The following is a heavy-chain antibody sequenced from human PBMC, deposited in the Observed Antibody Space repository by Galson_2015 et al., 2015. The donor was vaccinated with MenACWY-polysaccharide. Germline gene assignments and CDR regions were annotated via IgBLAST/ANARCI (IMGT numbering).Heavy chain of an antibody. V-gene: IGHV3-7*01. Sequence: WVASIKQDGSEKYLVDSVKGRLTISRDNATNTLYLQLNSLRAEDTGVYYCVRGSSGWKGMGVWGQGTTVTVSS. CDR2: IKQDGSEK. CDR3: VRGSSGWKGMGV. J-gene: IGHJ6*02. D-gene: IGHD6-19*01.